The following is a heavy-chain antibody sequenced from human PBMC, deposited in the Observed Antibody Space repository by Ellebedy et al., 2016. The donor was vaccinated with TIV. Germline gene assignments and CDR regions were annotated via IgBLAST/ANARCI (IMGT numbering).Heavy chain of an antibody. CDR2: MKGDGSSV. D-gene: IGHD3-10*01. J-gene: IGHJ4*02. CDR3: VKDSGTRWFGEGVY. CDR1: GFTFSSYW. Sequence: GGSLRLSCAASGFTFSSYWMYWVRQAPGKGLEWVSRMKGDGSSVTYADSVKGRFTISSDNAKNTLYLQMNSLRAEDMAVYYCVKDSGTRWFGEGVYWGQGTLVTVSS. V-gene: IGHV3-74*01.